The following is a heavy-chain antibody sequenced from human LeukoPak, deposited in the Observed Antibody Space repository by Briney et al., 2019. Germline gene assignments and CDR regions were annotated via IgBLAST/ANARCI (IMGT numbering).Heavy chain of an antibody. D-gene: IGHD3-10*01. CDR3: ARSRQASGLFNS. CDR2: IYDRGPA. CDR1: GYAITSGGFS. V-gene: IGHV4-30-2*01. J-gene: IGHJ5*01. Sequence: PSETLSITCTVSGYAITSGGFSWNWIRQPPGKGLEWIGCIYDRGPAYYNPSLKSRFTISVDRPKNQFFLNVTSLTAADTAVYYCARSRQASGLFNSWGQGTLVAVSS.